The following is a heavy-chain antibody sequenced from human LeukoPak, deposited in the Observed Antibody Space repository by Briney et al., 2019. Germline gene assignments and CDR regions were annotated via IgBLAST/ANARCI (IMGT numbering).Heavy chain of an antibody. D-gene: IGHD1-26*01. CDR2: ISGSGGST. CDR3: ATHSGSPPGVGHIDY. J-gene: IGHJ4*02. V-gene: IGHV3-23*01. Sequence: PGGSLRLSCAASGFTFSNYAMSWVRQAPGKGLEWVSSISGSGGSTYYADSVKGRFTISRDNSKNTVFLQMNSLRADDTAVYYCATHSGSPPGVGHIDYWGQGTLVTVSS. CDR1: GFTFSNYA.